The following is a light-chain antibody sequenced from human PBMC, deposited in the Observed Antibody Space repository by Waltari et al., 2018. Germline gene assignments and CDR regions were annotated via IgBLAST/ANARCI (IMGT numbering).Light chain of an antibody. CDR2: FNSDGRH. J-gene: IGLJ3*02. CDR1: RGHSRNV. V-gene: IGLV4-69*01. CDR3: QTGGHGTWV. Sequence: QLVLTQSPAAAASLGAPLKLTRTLSRGHSRNVIAWHHQQSEKGPRYLMQFNSDGRHSKGEDIPYRFSGSSSGAERHLTISSVQSEDEADYSCQTGGHGTWVFGGGTKLTVL.